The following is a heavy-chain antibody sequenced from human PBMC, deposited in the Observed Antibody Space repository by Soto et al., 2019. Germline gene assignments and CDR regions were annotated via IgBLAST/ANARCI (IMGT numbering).Heavy chain of an antibody. V-gene: IGHV4-39*01. CDR2: IYYSGST. CDR1: GDSISSSYYY. D-gene: IGHD1-26*01. CDR3: ARRGTLATGRAFDY. J-gene: IGHJ4*02. Sequence: SETLSLTCSVSGDSISSSYYYWGWIRQPPGKGLEWIGSIYYSGSTYYNPSLKSRVTISVDTSKNQFSLKLSSVTAADTAVYYCARRGTLATGRAFDYWGQGTLVTVSS.